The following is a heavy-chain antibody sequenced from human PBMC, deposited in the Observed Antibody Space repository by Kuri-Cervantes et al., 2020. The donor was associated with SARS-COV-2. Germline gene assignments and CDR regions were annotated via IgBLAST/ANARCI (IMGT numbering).Heavy chain of an antibody. Sequence: GGSLRLSCAASGFTFSSYGMHWVRQAPGKGLEWVAVISYDGSNKYYADSVKGRFTISRDNSKNTLYLQMNSLRAEDTAVYYCAKDGGDGYNLWYFDYWGQGTRVTVSS. D-gene: IGHD5-24*01. J-gene: IGHJ4*02. CDR1: GFTFSSYG. CDR3: AKDGGDGYNLWYFDY. CDR2: ISYDGSNK. V-gene: IGHV3-30*18.